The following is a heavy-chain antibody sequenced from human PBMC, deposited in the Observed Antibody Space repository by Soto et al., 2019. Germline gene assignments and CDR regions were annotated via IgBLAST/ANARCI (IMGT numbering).Heavy chain of an antibody. CDR1: GFTFSSYA. D-gene: IGHD5-18*01. CDR3: ASDGGYSYGPFDY. CDR2: ISYDGSNK. V-gene: IGHV3-30-3*01. J-gene: IGHJ4*02. Sequence: QVQLVESGGGVVQPGRSLRLSCAASGFTFSSYAMHWVRQAPGKGLEWVAVISYDGSNKYYADSVKGRFTISRDNSKNTLYLQMNSLRAEDTAVYYCASDGGYSYGPFDYWGQGTLATVSS.